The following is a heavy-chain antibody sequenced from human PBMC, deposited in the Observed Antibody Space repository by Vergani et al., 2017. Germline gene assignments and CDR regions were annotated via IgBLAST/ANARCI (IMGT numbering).Heavy chain of an antibody. CDR2: TYYRSKWYN. CDR1: GDSVSSNDAV. J-gene: IGHJ6*04. V-gene: IGHV6-1*01. D-gene: IGHD3-10*01. Sequence: QLHLQQSGPGLVKLSQTLSPPCAIPGDSVSSNDAVWNWIRQSPSRGLEWLGRTYYRSKWYNDYAVSVKRRITISPDTSKNQFSLQLNSVTPEDTAVYYCARDVTYYNKIGHGGLEVWGKGTTVTVSS. CDR3: ARDVTYYNKIGHGGLEV.